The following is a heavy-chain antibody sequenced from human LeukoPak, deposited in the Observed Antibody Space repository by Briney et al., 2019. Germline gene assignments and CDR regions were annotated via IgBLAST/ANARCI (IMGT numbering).Heavy chain of an antibody. CDR1: GFTFSSYW. CDR2: INSDGSST. D-gene: IGHD5-18*01. Sequence: GGSLRLSCAASGFTFSSYWMHWVRQAPGKGLVRVSRINSDGSSTSYADSVKGRFTTSRDNAKNTLYLQMNSLRAEDTAVYYCARVSGYSYGWGIYFDYWGQGTLVTVSS. V-gene: IGHV3-74*01. CDR3: ARVSGYSYGWGIYFDY. J-gene: IGHJ4*02.